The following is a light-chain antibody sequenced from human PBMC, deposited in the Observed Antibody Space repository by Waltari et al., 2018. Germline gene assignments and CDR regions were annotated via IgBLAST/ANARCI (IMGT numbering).Light chain of an antibody. CDR2: SAS. V-gene: IGKV1-39*01. CDR1: QSISTY. J-gene: IGKJ3*01. Sequence: DIQMTQSPSSLPASVGDTVTIPCRTSQSISTYLNWYQQKPGTAPRLLIYSASSLQSGVPSRFSGSGSGTDFTLTIGSLQPEDFATYYCQQSYTTPLFTFGPGTKVDIK. CDR3: QQSYTTPLFT.